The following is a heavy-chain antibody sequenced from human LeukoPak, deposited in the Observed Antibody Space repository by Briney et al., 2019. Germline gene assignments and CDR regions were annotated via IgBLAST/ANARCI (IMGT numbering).Heavy chain of an antibody. V-gene: IGHV4-39*01. D-gene: IGHD1-20*01. J-gene: IGHJ4*02. CDR1: GGSISSSSYS. CDR3: ARQGITGTTSDY. Sequence: PSETLSLTCTVSGGSISSSSYSWGWIRQPPGKGLEWIGSIYYSGSTYYNPSLKSRVTISVDTPKNQFSLKLSSVTAADTAVYYCARQGITGTTSDYWGQGTLVTVSS. CDR2: IYYSGST.